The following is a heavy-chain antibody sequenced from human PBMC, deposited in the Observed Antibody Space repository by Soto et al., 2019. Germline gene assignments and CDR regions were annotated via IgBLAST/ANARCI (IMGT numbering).Heavy chain of an antibody. CDR2: IPNDGSYQ. CDR3: ARETVAGPYYYSGMDV. J-gene: IGHJ6*02. Sequence: PVGSLRLSCAASGFTFRNHGMHWVRQAPGKGLEWVAVIPNDGSYQHYLDSVKGRFTISRDNSKNTLYLQMNSLRAEDTAVYYCARETVAGPYYYSGMDVWGQGTTVTVSS. D-gene: IGHD6-19*01. V-gene: IGHV3-30*02. CDR1: GFTFRNHG.